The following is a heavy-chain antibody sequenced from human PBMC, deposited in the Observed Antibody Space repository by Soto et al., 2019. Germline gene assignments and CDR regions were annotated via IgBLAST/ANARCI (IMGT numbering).Heavy chain of an antibody. CDR2: IYTSGST. D-gene: IGHD6-13*01. Sequence: SETLSLTCTVSGAFIIGYYGSWIRHPSGKGLEWIGRIYTSGSTKYSPSLKSRATMSVDTSKKQFSLKLNSVTAADTAVYYCARESTVAGTDNWFDSWGQGTLVTVSS. J-gene: IGHJ5*01. V-gene: IGHV4-4*07. CDR3: ARESTVAGTDNWFDS. CDR1: GAFIIGYY.